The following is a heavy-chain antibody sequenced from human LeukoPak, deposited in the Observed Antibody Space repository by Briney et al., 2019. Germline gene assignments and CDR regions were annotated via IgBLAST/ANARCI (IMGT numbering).Heavy chain of an antibody. CDR3: ARAEKGWLPQNFDY. D-gene: IGHD3-22*01. CDR1: GYTFTGYY. J-gene: IGHJ4*02. V-gene: IGHV1-2*02. Sequence: GASVTVSCTASGYTFTGYYMHWVRQAPGQGLEWMGWINPNSGGTNYAQKFQGRVTMTRDTSISTAYMELSRLRSDDTAVYYCARAEKGWLPQNFDYWGQGTLVTVSS. CDR2: INPNSGGT.